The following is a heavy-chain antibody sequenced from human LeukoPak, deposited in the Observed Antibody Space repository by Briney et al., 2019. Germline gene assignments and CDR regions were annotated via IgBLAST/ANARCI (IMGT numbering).Heavy chain of an antibody. D-gene: IGHD4/OR15-4a*01. J-gene: IGHJ4*02. CDR2: ISTSGGTT. V-gene: IGHV3-48*03. Sequence: PGGSLRLSCAASRFTFISYEMNWVRQAPGKGLEWVSHISTSGGTTYYADSVKGRFTISRDNAKNSLYLQMNSLRPEDTAVYYCAGAGFDYWGQGTLVTVSS. CDR1: RFTFISYE. CDR3: AGAGFDY.